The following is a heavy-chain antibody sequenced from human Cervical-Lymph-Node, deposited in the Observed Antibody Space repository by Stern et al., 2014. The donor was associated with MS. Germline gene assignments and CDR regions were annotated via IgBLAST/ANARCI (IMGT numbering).Heavy chain of an antibody. J-gene: IGHJ5*02. V-gene: IGHV1-8*01. CDR3: ARGLVVSSSLWFDP. CDR1: GYTFINYD. CDR2: LNPDIGNP. Sequence: VQLLESGAEVKKPGASVKVSCKASGYTFINYDINWVRQAPGRGLEWIGWLNPDIGNPGYAQEFQGRVTMTTNTSISTVYMELSSLTSDDTAVYYCARGLVVSSSLWFDPWGQGTLVTVSS. D-gene: IGHD6-6*01.